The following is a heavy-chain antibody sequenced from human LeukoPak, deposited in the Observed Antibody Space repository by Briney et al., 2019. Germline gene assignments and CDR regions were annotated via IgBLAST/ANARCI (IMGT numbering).Heavy chain of an antibody. Sequence: SETLSLTCTVSGGSISSYYWSWIRQPPGKGLEWLGYIYYTGSNNYNPSLNSRVTISIDTSKSQFSLKLSSVTAADTAVYYCARATYSGYELDSWGQGTLVTVSS. CDR2: IYYTGSN. J-gene: IGHJ4*02. D-gene: IGHD5-12*01. CDR3: ARATYSGYELDS. V-gene: IGHV4-59*01. CDR1: GGSISSYY.